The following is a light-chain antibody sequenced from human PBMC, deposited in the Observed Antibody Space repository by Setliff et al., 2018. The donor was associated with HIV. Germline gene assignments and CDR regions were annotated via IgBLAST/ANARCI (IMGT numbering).Light chain of an antibody. CDR2: EVS. CDR3: SSYAGSNNLV. J-gene: IGLJ3*02. V-gene: IGLV2-8*01. CDR1: SSDVGGYNY. Sequence: QSALTQPPSASGSPGQSVTISCTGTSSDVGGYNYVSWYQQHPGKAPKLMIYEVSNRPSGVPDRFSGSKSGNTASLTVSGLQAEDEADYYCSSYAGSNNLVFGGGTKGTVL.